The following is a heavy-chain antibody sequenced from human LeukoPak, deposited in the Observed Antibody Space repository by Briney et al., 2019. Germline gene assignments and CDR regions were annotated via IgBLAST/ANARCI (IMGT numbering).Heavy chain of an antibody. V-gene: IGHV3-30-3*01. J-gene: IGHJ3*02. CDR1: GFTFSSYA. D-gene: IGHD3-3*01. Sequence: GGSLRLSCAASGFTFSSYAMHWVRQAPGEGLEWVAVISYDGSNKYYADSVKGRFTISRDNSKNTLYLQMNSLRAEDTAVYYCARADHYDFWSAGHDAFDIWGQGTMVTVSS. CDR3: ARADHYDFWSAGHDAFDI. CDR2: ISYDGSNK.